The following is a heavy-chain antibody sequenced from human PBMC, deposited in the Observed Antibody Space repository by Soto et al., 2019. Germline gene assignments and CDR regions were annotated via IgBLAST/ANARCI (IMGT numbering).Heavy chain of an antibody. CDR1: GFTFSSYA. J-gene: IGHJ6*02. V-gene: IGHV3-23*01. D-gene: IGHD5-18*01. CDR3: AKDRFSPRDTAMVSEDYYYYGMDV. Sequence: GGSLRLSCAASGFTFSSYAMSWVRQAPGKGLEWVSAISGSGGSTYYADSVKGRFTISRDNSKNTLYLQMNSLRAEDTAVYYCAKDRFSPRDTAMVSEDYYYYGMDVWGQGTTVTVSS. CDR2: ISGSGGST.